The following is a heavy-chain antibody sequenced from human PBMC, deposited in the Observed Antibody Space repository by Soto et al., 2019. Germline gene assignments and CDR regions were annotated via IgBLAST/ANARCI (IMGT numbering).Heavy chain of an antibody. CDR3: ARGGRNLGTGYCSSTSCSRDGDFDY. CDR2: INHSGST. Sequence: SETLSLTCAVYGGSLSGYYWSWIRQPPGKGLEWIGEINHSGSTNYNPSLKSRVTISVDTSKNQFSLKLSSVTAADTAVYYCARGGRNLGTGYCSSTSCSRDGDFDYWGQGTLVTVSS. CDR1: GGSLSGYY. V-gene: IGHV4-34*01. D-gene: IGHD2-2*01. J-gene: IGHJ4*02.